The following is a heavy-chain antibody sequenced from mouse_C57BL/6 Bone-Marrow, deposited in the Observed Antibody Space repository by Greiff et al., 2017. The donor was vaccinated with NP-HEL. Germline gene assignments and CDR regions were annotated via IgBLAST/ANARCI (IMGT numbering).Heavy chain of an antibody. CDR3: AGYGSSPY. D-gene: IGHD1-1*01. CDR1: GYAFSSSW. V-gene: IGHV1-82*01. Sequence: LVEPGASVKISCKASGYAFSSSWMNWVKQRPGKGLEWIGRIYPGDGDTNYNGKFKGKATLTADKSSSTAYMQLSSLTSEDSAVYFCAGYGSSPYWGQGTTLTVSS. J-gene: IGHJ2*01. CDR2: IYPGDGDT.